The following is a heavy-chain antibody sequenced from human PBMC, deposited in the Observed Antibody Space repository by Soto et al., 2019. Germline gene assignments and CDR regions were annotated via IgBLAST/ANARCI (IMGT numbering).Heavy chain of an antibody. CDR2: IIPIFGTA. V-gene: IGHV1-69*06. D-gene: IGHD3-3*01. CDR1: GGTFSSYA. CDR3: ARDEGHLLRFSYGMDV. J-gene: IGHJ6*02. Sequence: SVKVSCKASGGTFSSYAISWVRQAPGQGLEWMGGIIPIFGTANYAQKFQGRVTITADKSTSTAYMELSSLRSDDTAVYYCARDEGHLLRFSYGMDVWGQGTTVTVSS.